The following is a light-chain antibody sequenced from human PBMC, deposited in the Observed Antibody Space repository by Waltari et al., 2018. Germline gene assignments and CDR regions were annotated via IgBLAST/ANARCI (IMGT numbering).Light chain of an antibody. J-gene: IGLJ1*01. V-gene: IGLV2-23*02. CDR1: SSDVGGYHY. CDR3: CSYAGSGTYV. Sequence: QSALTQPASVSGSPGQSITISCTGTSSDVGGYHYFSWYQQHPGKAPKLMIYDVRERPSGVSNRFSGSKSANTASLTIAGLQAEDEADYYCCSYAGSGTYVFGTGTKVTVL. CDR2: DVR.